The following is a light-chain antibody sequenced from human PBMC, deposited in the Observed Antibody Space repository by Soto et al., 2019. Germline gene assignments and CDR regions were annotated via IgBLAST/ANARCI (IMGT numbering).Light chain of an antibody. Sequence: QSVLTQPASVSGSPGQSITISCTGTSSDVGSYNLVSWYQQHPGKAPKLMIYEGSQRPSGVSYRFSGSKSGNTASLTISGLQAEDEADHFCCSYAQANSWVFGGGTQLTVL. V-gene: IGLV2-23*01. J-gene: IGLJ3*02. CDR1: SSDVGSYNL. CDR3: CSYAQANSWV. CDR2: EGS.